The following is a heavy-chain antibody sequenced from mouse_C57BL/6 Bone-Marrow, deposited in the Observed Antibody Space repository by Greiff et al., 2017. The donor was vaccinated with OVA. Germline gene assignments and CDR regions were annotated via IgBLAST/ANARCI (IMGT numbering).Heavy chain of an antibody. V-gene: IGHV1-64*01. CDR1: GYTFTSYW. CDR2: IHPNSGST. CDR3: AIYYCGRDWFAY. Sequence: VQLQQPGAELVKPGASVKLSCKASGYTFTSYWMHWVKQRPGQGLEWIGMIHPNSGSTNYNEKFKSKATLTVDKSSSTAYMQLRSLTSEDSAVYYCAIYYCGRDWFAYWGQGTLVTVSA. D-gene: IGHD1-1*01. J-gene: IGHJ3*01.